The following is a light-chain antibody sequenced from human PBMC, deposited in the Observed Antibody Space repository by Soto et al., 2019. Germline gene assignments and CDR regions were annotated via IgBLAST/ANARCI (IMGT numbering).Light chain of an antibody. V-gene: IGKV1-39*01. CDR1: QSISRY. CDR3: QQANSFPLT. Sequence: DIQMTQSPSSLSASVGDRVTIACRASQSISRYLNWYQQKPGKAPKILIYAAFSLQSGVPSRFSGSGSGTDFTLTISSLQPEDFATYYCQQANSFPLTFGGGTKVDIK. J-gene: IGKJ4*01. CDR2: AAF.